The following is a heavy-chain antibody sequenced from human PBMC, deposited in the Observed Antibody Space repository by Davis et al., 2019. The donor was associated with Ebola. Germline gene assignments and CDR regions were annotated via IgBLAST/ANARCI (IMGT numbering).Heavy chain of an antibody. D-gene: IGHD2-15*01. CDR3: ARDLPFIVGGMDV. V-gene: IGHV3-7*01. CDR1: GFTFSRYW. J-gene: IGHJ6*02. CDR2: IKQDGSEK. Sequence: ESLKISCAASGFTFSRYWMSWVRQAPGKGLEWVANIKQDGSEKYYVDSVKGRFTISRDNAKNSLYLQMNSLRAEDTAVYYCARDLPFIVGGMDVWGQGTTVTVSS.